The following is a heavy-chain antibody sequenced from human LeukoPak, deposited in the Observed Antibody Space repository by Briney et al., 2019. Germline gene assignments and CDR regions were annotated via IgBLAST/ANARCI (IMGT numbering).Heavy chain of an antibody. J-gene: IGHJ3*01. D-gene: IGHD3-16*01. V-gene: IGHV3-23*01. CDR2: ISANGGST. Sequence: PGGSLRLSCAASGFTFSSYWMHWVRQAPGKGLEWVSAISANGGSTYYVDSVKGRFTISRDNFKNTVFMQMNSLRAEDTAVYYCAEGRGGEAFDVWGQGTMVTVS. CDR1: GFTFSSYW. CDR3: AEGRGGEAFDV.